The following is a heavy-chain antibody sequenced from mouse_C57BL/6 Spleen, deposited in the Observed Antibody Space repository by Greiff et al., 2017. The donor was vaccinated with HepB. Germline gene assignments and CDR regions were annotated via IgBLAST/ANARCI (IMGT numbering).Heavy chain of an antibody. D-gene: IGHD2-2*01. Sequence: DVQLVESGGGLVKPGGSLKLSCAASGFTFSDYGMHWVRQAPEKGLEWVAYISRGSSTIYYADTVKGRFTISRDNAKNTLFLQMTSLRSEDTAMYYCASAGYYWYFDVWSTGTTVTVSS. CDR2: ISRGSSTI. CDR3: ASAGYYWYFDV. V-gene: IGHV5-17*01. CDR1: GFTFSDYG. J-gene: IGHJ1*03.